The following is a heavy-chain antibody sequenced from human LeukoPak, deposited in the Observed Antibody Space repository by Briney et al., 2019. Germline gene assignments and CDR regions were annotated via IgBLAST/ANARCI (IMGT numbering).Heavy chain of an antibody. CDR2: IIPIFGTA. CDR3: ARGDHGGMGATRVVGAFDI. J-gene: IGHJ3*02. CDR1: GGTFSSYA. Sequence: ASVKVSCKASGGTFSSYAISWVRQAPGQGLEWMGGIIPIFGTANYAQKFQGRVTITADESTSTAYMELSSLRSEDTAVYYCARGDHGGMGATRVVGAFDIWGQGTMVTVSS. V-gene: IGHV1-69*13. D-gene: IGHD1-26*01.